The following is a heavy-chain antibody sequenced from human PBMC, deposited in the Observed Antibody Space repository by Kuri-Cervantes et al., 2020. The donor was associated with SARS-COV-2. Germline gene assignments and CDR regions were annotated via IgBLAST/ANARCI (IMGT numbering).Heavy chain of an antibody. Sequence: SETLSLTCTVSGGSISSSGYYWGWIRQPPGKGLEWIGSIYYSGTIYYNPSLKRRVTISVDTSKNQFSLNLSSVTAADTAVYYCERWDSYYDILTGYYPTGYIDLWGRGTLVTVSS. CDR2: IYYSGTI. J-gene: IGHJ2*01. CDR1: GGSISSSGYY. CDR3: ERWDSYYDILTGYYPTGYIDL. D-gene: IGHD3-9*01. V-gene: IGHV4-39*01.